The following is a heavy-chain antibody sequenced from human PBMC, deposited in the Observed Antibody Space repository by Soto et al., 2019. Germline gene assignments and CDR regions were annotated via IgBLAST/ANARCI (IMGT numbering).Heavy chain of an antibody. CDR3: ARGDYYYYYMDV. CDR1: GFTFSSYS. Sequence: EVQLVESGGGLVKPGGSLRLSCAASGFTFSSYSMNWVRQAPGKGLEWVSSISSSSSYIYYADSVKGRFTVSRDNAKNSLYLQMNSLRAEDTAVYYCARGDYYYYYMDVWGKGTTVTVSS. J-gene: IGHJ6*03. CDR2: ISSSSSYI. V-gene: IGHV3-21*01.